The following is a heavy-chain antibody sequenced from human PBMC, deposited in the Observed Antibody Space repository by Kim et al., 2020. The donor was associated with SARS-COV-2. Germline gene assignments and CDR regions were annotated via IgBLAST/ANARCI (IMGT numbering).Heavy chain of an antibody. D-gene: IGHD3-9*01. V-gene: IGHV3-74*01. Sequence: GGSLRLSCAASGFTFSSYWMHWVRQAPGKGLEWVSRVKSDGISTNYADSVKGRFTISRDNAKNTLYLQMNSLRVEDTAVYYCARVVLGAFDIWGQGTLCTVSS. J-gene: IGHJ4*02. CDR2: VKSDGIST. CDR1: GFTFSSYW. CDR3: ARVVLGAFDI.